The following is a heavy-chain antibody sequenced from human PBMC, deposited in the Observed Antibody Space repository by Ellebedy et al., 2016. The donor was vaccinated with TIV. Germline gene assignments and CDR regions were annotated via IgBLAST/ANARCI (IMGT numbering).Heavy chain of an antibody. CDR2: IYFSGST. CDR1: GGSISTGGYY. V-gene: IGHV4-31*03. J-gene: IGHJ4*02. CDR3: ARGDTVTTEGIDY. D-gene: IGHD4-17*01. Sequence: MPSETLSLTCSVSGGSISTGGYYWNWIRQHPGKGLEWIGNIYFSGSTYYNPSLKSRISISIDTPRNQFSLRLNSVTAADTAVYYCARGDTVTTEGIDYWGQGTLVTVSA.